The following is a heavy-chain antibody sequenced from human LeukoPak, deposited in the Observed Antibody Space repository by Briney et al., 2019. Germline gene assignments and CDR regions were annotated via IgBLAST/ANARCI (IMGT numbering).Heavy chain of an antibody. CDR1: GFTFSSYW. V-gene: IGHV3-7*01. Sequence: GGSLRLSCAASGFTFSSYWMSWVRQAPGKGLEWEANIKQDGSEKYYVDSVKGRFTISRDNAKNSLYLQMNSLRAEDTAVYYCARDPYYYDSSGYYYVPPRPLFDYWGQGTLVTVSS. CDR2: IKQDGSEK. D-gene: IGHD3-22*01. J-gene: IGHJ4*02. CDR3: ARDPYYYDSSGYYYVPPRPLFDY.